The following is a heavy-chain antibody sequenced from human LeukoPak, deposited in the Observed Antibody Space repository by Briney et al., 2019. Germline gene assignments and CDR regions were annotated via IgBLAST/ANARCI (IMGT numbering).Heavy chain of an antibody. CDR2: INHSGST. V-gene: IGHV4-34*01. D-gene: IGHD1-14*01. Sequence: SETLSLTCAVYGGSFSGYYWSWIRQPPGKGLEWIGEINHSGSTNYNPSLKSRVTISVDTSKNQFPLKLSSVTAADTAVYYCARGGRDTLYNWFDPWGQGTLVTVSS. J-gene: IGHJ5*02. CDR3: ARGGRDTLYNWFDP. CDR1: GGSFSGYY.